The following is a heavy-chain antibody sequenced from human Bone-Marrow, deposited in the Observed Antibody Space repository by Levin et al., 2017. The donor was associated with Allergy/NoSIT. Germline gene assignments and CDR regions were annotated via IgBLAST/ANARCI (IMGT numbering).Heavy chain of an antibody. D-gene: IGHD2-21*01. CDR1: GFTFGTYG. J-gene: IGHJ4*02. Sequence: PGGSLRLSCVASGFTFGTYGMHWVRQAPDKGLEWVSSVAGNGAGILYADSVKGRFTISRDNSKNTVYLQMNSLRAEDTAVYFCAKRVIAGPTHFENWGPGTLVTVSS. CDR3: AKRVIAGPTHFEN. V-gene: IGHV3-23*01. CDR2: VAGNGAGI.